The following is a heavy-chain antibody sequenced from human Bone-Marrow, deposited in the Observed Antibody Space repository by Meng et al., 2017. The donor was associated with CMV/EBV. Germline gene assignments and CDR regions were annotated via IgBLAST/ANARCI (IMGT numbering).Heavy chain of an antibody. D-gene: IGHD2-2*01. J-gene: IGHJ6*02. CDR1: GFTFSSYE. Sequence: GESLKISCAASGFTFSSYEMNWVRQAPGKGLEWVSYISSSGSTIYYADSVKGRFTISRDNAKNSLYLQMNSLRAEDTAVYYCARGAPAAIWDYYYYGMDVWGQGPTVTVSS. CDR2: ISSSGSTI. CDR3: ARGAPAAIWDYYYYGMDV. V-gene: IGHV3-48*03.